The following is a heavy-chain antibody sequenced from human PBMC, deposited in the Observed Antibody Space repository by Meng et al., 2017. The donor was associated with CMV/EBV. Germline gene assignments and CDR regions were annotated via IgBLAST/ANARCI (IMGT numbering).Heavy chain of an antibody. D-gene: IGHD4-23*01. CDR1: GYTFTSYY. Sequence: ASVKVSCKASGYTFTSYYMHWVRQAPGQGLEWMGIINPSGSNTSYAQKFQGRVTMTRDTSTSTVYMELSSLRSEDTAVYYCASSNEGGNPGFRAEYFQHWGQGTLVTVSS. CDR2: INPSGSNT. J-gene: IGHJ1*01. V-gene: IGHV1-46*01. CDR3: ASSNEGGNPGFRAEYFQH.